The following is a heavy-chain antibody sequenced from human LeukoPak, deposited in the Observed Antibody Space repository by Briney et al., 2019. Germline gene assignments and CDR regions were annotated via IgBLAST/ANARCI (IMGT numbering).Heavy chain of an antibody. V-gene: IGHV1-69*05. D-gene: IGHD3-3*01. Sequence: ASVKVSCKASGGTFSSYAISWVRQAPGQGLEWMGGIIPIFGTANYAQKFQGRVTITTDESTSTAYMELSSLRSEDTAVYYCAREYRKLEWLLGGYFDYWGQGTLVTVSS. CDR3: AREYRKLEWLLGGYFDY. CDR1: GGTFSSYA. CDR2: IIPIFGTA. J-gene: IGHJ4*02.